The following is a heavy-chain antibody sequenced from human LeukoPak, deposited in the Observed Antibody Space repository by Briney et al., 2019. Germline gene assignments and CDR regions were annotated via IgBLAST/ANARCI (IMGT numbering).Heavy chain of an antibody. CDR3: TRDLLMTTVDY. V-gene: IGHV3-72*01. D-gene: IGHD4-17*01. CDR1: GFTFSDHY. Sequence: PGGSRSLSCAASGFTFSDHYVDWVRQAPGKGLEWVGRSRNKPNSYTTLYAAPVKGRFTISRDDSKNSVYLQMSSLKTEDTAVYYCTRDLLMTTVDYWGQGTLVTVSS. J-gene: IGHJ4*02. CDR2: SRNKPNSYTT.